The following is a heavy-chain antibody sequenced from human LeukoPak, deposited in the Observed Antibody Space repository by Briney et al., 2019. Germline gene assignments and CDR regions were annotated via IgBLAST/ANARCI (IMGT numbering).Heavy chain of an antibody. J-gene: IGHJ4*02. CDR2: IKYDVSST. Sequence: TGGSLRLSCADSGFTFSSHWMHWVRQAPGKGLVWVSLIKYDVSSTSYADSVKGRCTISRDNAKSTLYLPMNSLRAEDTAVYYCARGAPYAYYQDYWGQGTLVTVSS. CDR1: GFTFSSHW. V-gene: IGHV3-74*01. D-gene: IGHD1-26*01. CDR3: ARGAPYAYYQDY.